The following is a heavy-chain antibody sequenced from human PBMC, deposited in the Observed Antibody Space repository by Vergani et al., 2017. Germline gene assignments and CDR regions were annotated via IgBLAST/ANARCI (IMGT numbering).Heavy chain of an antibody. J-gene: IGHJ1*01. CDR3: ATKSCGTPGCQIGYFRE. CDR2: ISYDGTPK. Sequence: QVHLVESGGGVVQPGRSLRLSCVVSGFTSSYYGMHWVRQAPGKGLEWVAVISYDGTPKYYADSVKGRFTISRDNSKSTLYLQMNSLRTEDTAVDYCATKSCGTPGCQIGYFREWVQGTLVTVSS. CDR1: GFTSSYYG. D-gene: IGHD1-1*01. V-gene: IGHV3-30*03.